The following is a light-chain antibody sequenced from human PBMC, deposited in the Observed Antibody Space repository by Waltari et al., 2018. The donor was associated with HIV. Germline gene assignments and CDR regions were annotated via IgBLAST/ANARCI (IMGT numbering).Light chain of an antibody. CDR1: NSNIGSNT. CDR2: NNK. V-gene: IGLV1-44*01. Sequence: QSVLTQPPSASGTPGQRVTISCSGSNSNIGSNTVNWYQQLPGTAPKLLIYNNKQRPSAVPDRISGSKSGTSASLAISGLQSEDEADYYCAAWDDSLNGVVFGGGTKLTVL. J-gene: IGLJ2*01. CDR3: AAWDDSLNGVV.